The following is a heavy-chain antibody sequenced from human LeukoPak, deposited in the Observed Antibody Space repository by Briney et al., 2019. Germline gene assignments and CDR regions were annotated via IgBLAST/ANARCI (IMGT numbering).Heavy chain of an antibody. Sequence: GGSLRLSCAASGFTFSSYRMNWVRQAPGKGLEWVSSISSRSSYIYYADSLMGRFTISRDNAKNSLYLNIHSLRAEDTAVYYCARDRADPDYGDYVFAYWGQGTLVTVSS. V-gene: IGHV3-21*01. J-gene: IGHJ4*02. CDR3: ARDRADPDYGDYVFAY. CDR1: GFTFSSYR. D-gene: IGHD4-17*01. CDR2: ISSRSSYI.